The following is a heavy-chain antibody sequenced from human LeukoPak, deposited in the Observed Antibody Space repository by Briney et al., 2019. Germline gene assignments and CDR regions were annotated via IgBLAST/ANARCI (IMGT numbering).Heavy chain of an antibody. J-gene: IGHJ4*02. CDR1: GFTFDDYA. CDR2: ISWNSGSI. CDR3: AKMGYYGSGKEPRGGTDY. Sequence: GGSLRLSCAASGFTFDDYAMHWVRPAPGKGLEWVSGISWNSGSIGYADSVKGRFTISRDNAKNSLYLQMNSLRAEDTALYYCAKMGYYGSGKEPRGGTDYWGQGTLVTVSS. V-gene: IGHV3-9*01. D-gene: IGHD3-10*01.